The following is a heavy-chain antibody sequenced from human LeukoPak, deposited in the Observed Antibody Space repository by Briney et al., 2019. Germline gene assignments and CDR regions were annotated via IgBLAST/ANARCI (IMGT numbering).Heavy chain of an antibody. CDR2: ISGSGGNT. Sequence: PGGSLRLSCAASGFTFSSYGMSWVRQAPGRGLEWVSGISGSGGNTYYADSVKGRFTVSRDNSKNTLFLQMKSLRAEDTAVYYCAKSRMTAYTPPFHYWGQGTLVTVSS. CDR3: AKSRMTAYTPPFHY. CDR1: GFTFSSYG. V-gene: IGHV3-23*01. D-gene: IGHD3-16*01. J-gene: IGHJ4*02.